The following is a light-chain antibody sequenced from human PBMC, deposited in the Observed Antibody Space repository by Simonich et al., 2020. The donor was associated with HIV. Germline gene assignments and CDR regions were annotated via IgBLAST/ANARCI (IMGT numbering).Light chain of an antibody. CDR2: GAS. Sequence: EIVLTLSPGTLSLSPGEGATLPCRASPCFSSSYLAWYQQKPVQAPRLLIYGASSKATGIPDRFSGRGSGTDFTLTISKLGPEDFAVDYCQQYGSSFTFGPGTKVDIK. J-gene: IGKJ3*01. CDR3: QQYGSSFT. V-gene: IGKV3-20*01. CDR1: PCFSSSY.